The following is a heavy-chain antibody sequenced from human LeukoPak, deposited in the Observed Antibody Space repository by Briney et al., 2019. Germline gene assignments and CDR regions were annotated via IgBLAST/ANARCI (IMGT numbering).Heavy chain of an antibody. CDR3: TRDPTPYYDILTGYYI. J-gene: IGHJ4*02. Sequence: GGSLRLSCTASGFTFGDYAMSWFRQAPGKGLEWVGFIRSKAYGGTTEYAASVKGRFTISRDDSKSIAYLQMNSLKTEDTAVYYCTRDPTPYYDILTGYYIWGQGTLVTVSS. V-gene: IGHV3-49*03. D-gene: IGHD3-9*01. CDR1: GFTFGDYA. CDR2: IRSKAYGGTT.